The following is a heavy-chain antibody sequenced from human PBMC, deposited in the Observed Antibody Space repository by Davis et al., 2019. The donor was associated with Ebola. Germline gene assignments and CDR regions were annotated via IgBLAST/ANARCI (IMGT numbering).Heavy chain of an antibody. CDR2: IHPSGGST. CDR3: ARARSSGWFTY. Sequence: ASVKVSCKTSGFTFTSYYIHWIRQAPGQGLEWMGLIHPSGGSTTYARNFQGRVSMPRDPSTATAFMELTGLTPDDTAVYYCARARSSGWFTYWGQGTQVTVSS. J-gene: IGHJ4*02. V-gene: IGHV1-46*01. D-gene: IGHD6-19*01. CDR1: GFTFTSYY.